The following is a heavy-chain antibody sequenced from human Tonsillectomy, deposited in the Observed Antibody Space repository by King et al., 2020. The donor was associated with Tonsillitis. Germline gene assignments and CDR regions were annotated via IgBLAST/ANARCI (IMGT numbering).Heavy chain of an antibody. CDR1: GYTFSNYG. CDR2: ISAYNGDT. Sequence: VQLVESGAEVKKPGASVKVSCKASGYTFSNYGVSWVRQAPGQGLEWMGWISAYNGDTNSAQKLQGRVTLTTDTSTGTAYMELRSLRSDDTAVYYCARSGSYRSTWNYFDYWGQGTLVTVSS. D-gene: IGHD6-13*01. V-gene: IGHV1-18*01. CDR3: ARSGSYRSTWNYFDY. J-gene: IGHJ4*02.